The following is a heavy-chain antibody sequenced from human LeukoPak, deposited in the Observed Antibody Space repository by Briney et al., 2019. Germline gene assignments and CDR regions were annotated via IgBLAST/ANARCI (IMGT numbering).Heavy chain of an antibody. CDR2: INHSGST. D-gene: IGHD3-10*01. Sequence: PSETLSLTCAVYGGSFSGYYRSWIRQPPGKGLEWIGEINHSGSTNYNPSLKSRVTISVDTSKNQFSLKLSSVTAADTAVYYCARLKMITMVRGVKGTRFDYWGQGTLVTVSS. CDR3: ARLKMITMVRGVKGTRFDY. V-gene: IGHV4-34*01. J-gene: IGHJ4*02. CDR1: GGSFSGYY.